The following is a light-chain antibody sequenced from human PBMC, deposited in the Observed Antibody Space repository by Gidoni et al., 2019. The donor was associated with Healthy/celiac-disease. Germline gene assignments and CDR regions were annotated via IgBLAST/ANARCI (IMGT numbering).Light chain of an antibody. V-gene: IGKV3-20*01. CDR2: GAS. CDR3: QQYGTSPGT. Sequence: EIVLTQSPDTLSLSPGERATLSCRASQNVTSSYLAWYQQEPGQAPRLLICGASTRATGIPDRFSGSGSGTDFTLTISRLEPEDFAVYFCQQYGTSPGTFGQGTKVEIK. J-gene: IGKJ1*01. CDR1: QNVTSSY.